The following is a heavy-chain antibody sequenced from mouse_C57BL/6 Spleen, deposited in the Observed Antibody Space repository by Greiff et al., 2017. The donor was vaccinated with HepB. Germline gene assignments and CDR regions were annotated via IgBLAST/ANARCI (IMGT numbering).Heavy chain of an antibody. CDR1: GYTFTSYW. V-gene: IGHV1-69*01. CDR2: IDPSDSYT. Sequence: VQLQQPGAELVMPGASVKLSCKASGYTFTSYWMHWVKQRPGQGLEWIGEIDPSDSYTNYNQKFKGKSTLTVDKSSSTAYMQLSSLTSEDSAVYYCGRRGTVVADAMDYWGQGTSVTVSS. CDR3: GRRGTVVADAMDY. D-gene: IGHD1-1*01. J-gene: IGHJ4*01.